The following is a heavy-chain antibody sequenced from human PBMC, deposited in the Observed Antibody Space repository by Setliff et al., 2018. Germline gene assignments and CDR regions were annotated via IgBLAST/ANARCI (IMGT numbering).Heavy chain of an antibody. CDR1: GASISSGFYY. Sequence: PSETLFLTCTVSGASISSGFYYWSWIRQPAGKGLEWIGRIHSSGDTKYNPSLKTRVTIAVDTSKNQFSLKLNSATAADTAVYYCARATVGLATIIYFDSWGPGTLVTVSS. CDR3: ARATVGLATIIYFDS. CDR2: IHSSGDT. V-gene: IGHV4-61*02. J-gene: IGHJ4*02. D-gene: IGHD4-4*01.